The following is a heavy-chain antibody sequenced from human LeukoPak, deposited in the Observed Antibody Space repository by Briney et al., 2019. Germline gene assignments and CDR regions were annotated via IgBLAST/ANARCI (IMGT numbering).Heavy chain of an antibody. CDR2: IKQDGSEK. D-gene: IGHD6-19*01. J-gene: IGHJ1*01. Sequence: GGSLRLSCAGSGFTFSSYSMNWVRQAPGKGLEWVANIKQDGSEKNYVDSVKGRFTISRDNAKNSLSLRMNSLSAEDTAVYYCATGYSSGWYFYFQHWGQGSLVSVSS. V-gene: IGHV3-7*01. CDR1: GFTFSSYS. CDR3: ATGYSSGWYFYFQH.